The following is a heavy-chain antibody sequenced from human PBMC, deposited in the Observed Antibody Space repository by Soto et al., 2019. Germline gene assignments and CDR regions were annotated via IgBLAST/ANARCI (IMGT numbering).Heavy chain of an antibody. J-gene: IGHJ5*02. D-gene: IGHD4-17*01. Sequence: QITLKESGPTLVKPTQTLTLTCTFSGFSLSTSGVGVGWIRQPPGKALEWLALIYWDDDKRYSPSLKSRLTITKDTSKHQVVLTMTNMDPVDTATYYCAPGDYGGNANWFDPWGQGTLVTVSS. V-gene: IGHV2-5*02. CDR1: GFSLSTSGVG. CDR2: IYWDDDK. CDR3: APGDYGGNANWFDP.